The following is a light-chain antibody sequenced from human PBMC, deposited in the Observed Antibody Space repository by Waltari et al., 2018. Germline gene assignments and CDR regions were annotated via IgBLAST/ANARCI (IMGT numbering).Light chain of an antibody. CDR3: ALYMGSGIWV. CDR2: KAN. J-gene: IGLJ3*02. Sequence: QTVVTQEPSLSVSPGGTVTLTCALSSGSLSTTSYATWSQQTPGQAPRTLVYKANARSSGVPVRFSGSILGNTAALTITGAQADDESDYYCALYMGSGIWVFGGGTRLTVL. V-gene: IGLV8-61*01. CDR1: SGSLSTTSY.